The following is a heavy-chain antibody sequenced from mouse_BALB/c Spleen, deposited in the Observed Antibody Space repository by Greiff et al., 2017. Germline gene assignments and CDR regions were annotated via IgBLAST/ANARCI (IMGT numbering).Heavy chain of an antibody. Sequence: EVQLQQSGAELVKPGASVKLSCTASGFNIKDTYMHWVKQRPEQGLEWIGRIDPANGNTKYDPKFQGKATITADTSSNTAYLQLSSLTSEDTAVYYCARGLRRDWYFDVWGAGTTVTVSS. CDR3: ARGLRRDWYFDV. CDR1: GFNIKDTY. V-gene: IGHV14-3*02. D-gene: IGHD2-2*01. J-gene: IGHJ1*01. CDR2: IDPANGNT.